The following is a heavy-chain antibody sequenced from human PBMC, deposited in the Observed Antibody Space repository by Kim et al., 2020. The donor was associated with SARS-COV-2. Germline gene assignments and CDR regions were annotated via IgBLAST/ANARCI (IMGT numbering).Heavy chain of an antibody. CDR3: ARHYSDYGGWYFDL. D-gene: IGHD4-17*01. V-gene: IGHV4-39*01. CDR1: GGSISSSSYY. CDR2: IYYSGST. Sequence: SETLSLTCTVSGGSISSSSYYWGWIRQPPGKGLEWIGSIYYSGSTYYNPSLKSRVTICVDTSKNQFSLKLSSVTAADTAVYYCARHYSDYGGWYFDLWGRGTLVTVSS. J-gene: IGHJ2*01.